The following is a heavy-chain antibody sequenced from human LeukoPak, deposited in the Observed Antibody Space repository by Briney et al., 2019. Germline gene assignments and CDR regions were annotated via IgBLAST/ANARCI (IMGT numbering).Heavy chain of an antibody. CDR2: INPNSVGS. CDR1: GYTLTVYY. D-gene: IGHD6-19*01. Sequence: ASVKVSCKASGYTLTVYYMHWVRQAPGRGGEWMGWINPNSVGSNYARKLQGRVTMTTDTSISTAYREPSRLTADDPGGYHCGRPLRGVVFGGWYGHWFDPWGQGTLVTVSS. CDR3: GRPLRGVVFGGWYGHWFDP. V-gene: IGHV1-2*02. J-gene: IGHJ5*02.